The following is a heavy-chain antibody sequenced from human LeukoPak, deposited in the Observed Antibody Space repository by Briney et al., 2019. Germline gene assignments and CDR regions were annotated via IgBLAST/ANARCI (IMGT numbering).Heavy chain of an antibody. CDR2: LIPMSSTT. J-gene: IGHJ4*02. V-gene: IGHV1-69*13. CDR1: GGTFSSHS. D-gene: IGHD3-3*01. Sequence: ASVKVSCKASGGTFSSHSFNWVRQAPGQGLEWMGGLIPMSSTTKYAQNFQGRVTITADESTSTAFMELSSLRPEDTAVYYCARPRTYYDSWSGYPPFDYWGQGTLVTVSS. CDR3: ARPRTYYDSWSGYPPFDY.